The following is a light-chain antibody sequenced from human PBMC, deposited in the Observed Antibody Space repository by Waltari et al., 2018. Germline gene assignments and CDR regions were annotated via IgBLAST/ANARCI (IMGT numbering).Light chain of an antibody. Sequence: EIVLTQSPATLSLSPGARATLSCRASQNVNSYLIWYQQKPGQAPRLLIYDAFNRATGIPARFSGSGSGTDFTLTISSPEPEDFADYYCQQRANWPITFGQGTRLEIK. CDR3: QQRANWPIT. CDR1: QNVNSY. CDR2: DAF. V-gene: IGKV3-11*01. J-gene: IGKJ5*01.